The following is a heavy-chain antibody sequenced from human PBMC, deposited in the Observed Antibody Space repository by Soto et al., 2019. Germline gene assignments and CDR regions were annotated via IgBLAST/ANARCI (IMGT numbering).Heavy chain of an antibody. V-gene: IGHV3-23*01. D-gene: IGHD2-15*01. Sequence: EVQLLESGGGLVQPGGSLRLSCAGCGFTFSGYAMTWVRQAPGKGLEWVSGMSGTAGNTYYADSVKGRFTISRDNSKNTLYLQMNSLRAEDTALYYCAREDGGGPFDYWGQGTLVTVSS. CDR1: GFTFSGYA. CDR2: MSGTAGNT. J-gene: IGHJ4*02. CDR3: AREDGGGPFDY.